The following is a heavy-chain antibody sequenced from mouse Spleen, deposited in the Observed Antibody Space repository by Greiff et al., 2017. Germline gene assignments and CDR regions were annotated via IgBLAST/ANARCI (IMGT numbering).Heavy chain of an antibody. Sequence: EVQGVESGGGLVKPGGSLKLSCAASGFAFSSYDMSWVRQTPEKRLEWVATISSGGSYTYYPDSVKGRFTISRDNARNTLYLQMSSLRSEDTALYYCARRRITTNFDYWGQGTTLTVSS. V-gene: IGHV5-9*02. D-gene: IGHD2-4*01. CDR1: GFAFSSYD. CDR3: ARRRITTNFDY. CDR2: ISSGGSYT. J-gene: IGHJ2*01.